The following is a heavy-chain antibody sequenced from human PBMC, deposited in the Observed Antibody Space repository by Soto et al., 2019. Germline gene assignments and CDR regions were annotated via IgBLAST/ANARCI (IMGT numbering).Heavy chain of an antibody. Sequence: QVQLVESGGGVVQPGRSLRLSCAASGFTFSNYGMHWVRQAPGKGLEWVAVIWYDGSNKYYTDSVKGRFTISRDNSKNTLYLQMNSLRAEDTAVYYCARDNYYDSSGYYYGATFDIWGQGTMVTVSS. CDR1: GFTFSNYG. V-gene: IGHV3-33*01. D-gene: IGHD3-22*01. J-gene: IGHJ3*02. CDR3: ARDNYYDSSGYYYGATFDI. CDR2: IWYDGSNK.